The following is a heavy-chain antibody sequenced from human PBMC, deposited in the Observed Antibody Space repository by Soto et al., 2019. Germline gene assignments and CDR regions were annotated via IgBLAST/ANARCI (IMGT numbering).Heavy chain of an antibody. CDR3: AKDSYKRVGATEYYYYYGMDV. J-gene: IGHJ6*02. D-gene: IGHD1-26*01. CDR1: GFTLSSYA. V-gene: IGHV3-23*01. CDR2: ISGSGGST. Sequence: GGSLRLSCAASGFTLSSYAMSWVRQAPGKGLEWVSAISGSGGSTYYADSVKGRFTVSRDNSKNTLYLQMNSLRAEDTAVYYCAKDSYKRVGATEYYYYYGMDVWGQGTTVTVSS.